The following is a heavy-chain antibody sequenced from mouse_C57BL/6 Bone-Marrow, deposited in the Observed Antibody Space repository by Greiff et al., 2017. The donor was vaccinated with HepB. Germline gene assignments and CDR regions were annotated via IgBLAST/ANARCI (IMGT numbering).Heavy chain of an antibody. CDR1: GFNIKDDY. V-gene: IGHV14-4*01. CDR3: TTRSYYYGSSPSFAY. Sequence: VQLQQSGAELVRPGASVKLSCTASGFNIKDDYMHWVKQRPEPGLEWIGWIDPENGDTEYASKFQGKATITADTSSNTAYLQLSSLTSEDTAVYYCTTRSYYYGSSPSFAYWGQGTLVTVSA. D-gene: IGHD1-1*01. J-gene: IGHJ3*01. CDR2: IDPENGDT.